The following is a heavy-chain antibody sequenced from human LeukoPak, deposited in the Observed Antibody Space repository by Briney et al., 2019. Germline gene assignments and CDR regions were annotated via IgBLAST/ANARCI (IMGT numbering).Heavy chain of an antibody. D-gene: IGHD2-15*01. CDR2: INEDGGAK. V-gene: IGHV3-7*01. CDR3: ARDYTYCSGSRCYDRFDY. CDR1: GVTFNDDW. Sequence: RGCLRLSCAASGVTFNDDWLSAGRETPGKGGEWLANINEDGGAKNHADSVQGRFNISRDSAKNSLYLHRNSLTAEDTAVYYCARDYTYCSGSRCYDRFDYWGQGIRVTVSS. J-gene: IGHJ4*02.